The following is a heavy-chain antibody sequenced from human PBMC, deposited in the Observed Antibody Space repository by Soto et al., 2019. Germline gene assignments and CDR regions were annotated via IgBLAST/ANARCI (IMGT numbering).Heavy chain of an antibody. D-gene: IGHD2-2*01. Sequence: SVPLPVPSSVAGGKIRSHYWSWIRQNPEKGLEWIGYIYYSGSTNYNPSLKSRVTISVDTSKNQFSLKLSSVTAADTAVYYCARVRGCVVPAAGGVRYYCSFMDVWGKGTTVTVSS. CDR1: GGKIRSHY. CDR2: IYYSGST. CDR3: ARVRGCVVPAAGGVRYYCSFMDV. J-gene: IGHJ6*03. V-gene: IGHV4-59*11.